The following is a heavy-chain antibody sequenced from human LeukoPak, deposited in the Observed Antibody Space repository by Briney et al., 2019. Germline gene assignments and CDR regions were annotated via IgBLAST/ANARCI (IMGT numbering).Heavy chain of an antibody. V-gene: IGHV3-23*01. Sequence: GASLRLSCAASGFTFSSYAMSWVRQAPGKGLEWVSAISGSGGSTYYAASVKGRFTISRDNSKNTLYLQMNSLRAEDTAVYYCAKCPKPAMVDYWGQGTLVTVSS. J-gene: IGHJ4*02. CDR1: GFTFSSYA. D-gene: IGHD5-18*01. CDR2: ISGSGGST. CDR3: AKCPKPAMVDY.